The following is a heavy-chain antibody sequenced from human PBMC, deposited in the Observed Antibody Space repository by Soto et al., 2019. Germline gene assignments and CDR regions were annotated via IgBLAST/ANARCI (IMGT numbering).Heavy chain of an antibody. J-gene: IGHJ4*02. V-gene: IGHV1-69*13. CDR3: AKSIAAPYYFDY. CDR2: IIPIFGTA. CDR1: GGTFSSYA. Sequence: GASVKVSCKASGGTFSSYAISWVRQAPGQGLEWMGGIIPIFGTANYAQKFQGRVTITADESTSTAYMELSSLRSEDTAVYYCAKSIAAPYYFDYWGQGTLVTVSS. D-gene: IGHD6-6*01.